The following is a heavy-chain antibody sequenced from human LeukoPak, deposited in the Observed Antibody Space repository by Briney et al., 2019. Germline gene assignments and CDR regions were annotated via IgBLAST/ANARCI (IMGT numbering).Heavy chain of an antibody. CDR1: GGSISSSSYY. D-gene: IGHD6-13*01. CDR2: IYYSGST. Sequence: SETLSLTCTVSGGSISSSSYYWGWIRQPPGKGLEWIGSIYYSGSTYYNPSLKSRVTISVDTSKNQLSLKLSSVTAADTAVYYSARYSSSWYSFDYWGQGTLVTVSS. J-gene: IGHJ4*02. V-gene: IGHV4-39*01. CDR3: ARYSSSWYSFDY.